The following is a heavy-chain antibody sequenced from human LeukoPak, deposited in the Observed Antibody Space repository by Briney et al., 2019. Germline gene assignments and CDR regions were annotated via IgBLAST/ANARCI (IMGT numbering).Heavy chain of an antibody. CDR2: INHSGST. J-gene: IGHJ5*02. Sequence: PSETLSLTCAVYGGSFSGYYWSWIRQPPGKGLEWIGEINHSGSTNYNPSLKSRVTISVDTSKNQFSLKLSSVTAADTAVYYCARVRLLWFGGSNWFDPWGQGTLVTVSS. CDR3: ARVRLLWFGGSNWFDP. CDR1: GGSFSGYY. D-gene: IGHD3-10*01. V-gene: IGHV4-34*01.